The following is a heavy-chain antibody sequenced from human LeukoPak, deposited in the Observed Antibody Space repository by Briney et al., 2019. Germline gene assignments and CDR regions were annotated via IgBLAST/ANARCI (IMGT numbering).Heavy chain of an antibody. V-gene: IGHV3-7*01. CDR1: GFTFSSYW. CDR2: IKQDGSEK. J-gene: IGHJ4*02. D-gene: IGHD5-18*01. Sequence: GGSLRLSCAASGFTFSSYWMSWVRQAPGKGLEWVANIKQDGSEKYYVDSVKGRFTISRDNAKNSLYLQMNSLRAEDTAVYHCARLAGYSYGYWFDYWGQGTLVTVSS. CDR3: ARLAGYSYGYWFDY.